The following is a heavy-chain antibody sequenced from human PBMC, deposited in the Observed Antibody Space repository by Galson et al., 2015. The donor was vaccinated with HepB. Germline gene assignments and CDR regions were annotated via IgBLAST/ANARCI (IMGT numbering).Heavy chain of an antibody. D-gene: IGHD6-13*01. CDR2: ISWNSGSI. V-gene: IGHV3-9*01. J-gene: IGHJ3*02. CDR3: AKDIQGSSWYFDAFDI. CDR1: GFTFDDYA. Sequence: SLRLSCAASGFTFDDYAMHWVRQAPGKGLEWVSGISWNSGSIGYADSVKGRFTISRDNAKNSLCLQMNSLRAEDTALYYCAKDIQGSSWYFDAFDIWGQGTLVTVSS.